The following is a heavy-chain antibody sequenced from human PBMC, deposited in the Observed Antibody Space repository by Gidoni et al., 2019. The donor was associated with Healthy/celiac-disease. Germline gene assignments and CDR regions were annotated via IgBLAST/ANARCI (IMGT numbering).Heavy chain of an antibody. CDR3: ASLGGGYSYDLDY. D-gene: IGHD5-18*01. V-gene: IGHV3-7*03. CDR2: IKQDGSEK. CDR1: GSTFSSYW. Sequence: EVQLVESGGGLVQPGGSLRLPCAASGSTFSSYWMSWVRQAPGKGLERVANIKQDGSEKYYVDSVKGRFTISRDNAKNSLYLQMNSLRAEDTAVYYCASLGGGYSYDLDYWGQGTLVTVSS. J-gene: IGHJ4*02.